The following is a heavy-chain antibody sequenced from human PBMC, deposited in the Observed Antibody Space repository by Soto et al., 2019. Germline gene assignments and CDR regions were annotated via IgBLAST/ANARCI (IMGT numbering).Heavy chain of an antibody. Sequence: QVKLVQSGAEVKKPGSSVKVSCKASGGTFSSYAISWVRQAPGQGLEWMGGIIPIFGTANYAQKFKGRVTITGDESTGTAYRELSSLRPEDTAVYYCAEGGGRSAGDYWGQGTLVTVSS. J-gene: IGHJ4*02. CDR2: IIPIFGTA. D-gene: IGHD3-16*01. V-gene: IGHV1-69*01. CDR1: GGTFSSYA. CDR3: AEGGGRSAGDY.